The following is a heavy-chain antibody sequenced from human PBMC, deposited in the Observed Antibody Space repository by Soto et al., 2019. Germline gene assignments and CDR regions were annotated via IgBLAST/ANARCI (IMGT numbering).Heavy chain of an antibody. CDR3: ARDFTVGAIYSGTYYYGIDV. D-gene: IGHD1-26*01. CDR2: IWYDGSNK. J-gene: IGHJ6*01. Sequence: QVQLVESGGGVVQPGRSLRLSCAASEFTFSSYGMHWVRQAPGKGLEWVAVIWYDGSNKKYADSVKGRFTISRDNSKNTLYLQMDSLRVEDTAVYYCARDFTVGAIYSGTYYYGIDVWGQGTTVTVSS. CDR1: EFTFSSYG. V-gene: IGHV3-33*01.